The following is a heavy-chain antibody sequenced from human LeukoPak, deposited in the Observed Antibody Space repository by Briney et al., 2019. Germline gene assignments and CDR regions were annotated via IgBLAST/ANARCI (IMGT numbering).Heavy chain of an antibody. D-gene: IGHD6-13*01. Sequence: SETLSLTCTVSGYSISSGYYWGWIRQPPGRGLEWIGSIYHSGSTCYNPSLKSRVTISVDTSKNQFSLKLSSVTAADTAVYYCARGVRQQLVLRDSSLLDYWGQGTLVTVSS. V-gene: IGHV4-38-2*02. CDR3: ARGVRQQLVLRDSSLLDY. CDR1: GYSISSGYY. CDR2: IYHSGST. J-gene: IGHJ4*02.